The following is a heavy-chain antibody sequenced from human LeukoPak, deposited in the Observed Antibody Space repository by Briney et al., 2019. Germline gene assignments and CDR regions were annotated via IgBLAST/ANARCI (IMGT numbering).Heavy chain of an antibody. CDR3: ARVRGIGTFDF. J-gene: IGHJ3*01. D-gene: IGHD3-10*01. CDR2: IYYRGTT. Sequence: PSETLSLTCTVSGGYLTGHYWSWIRQPPGKGLEWIGYIYYRGTTNYNPSLKSRVRMSVDTSKNHFFLQLNSVTAADTAVYYCARVRGIGTFDFWGQGTMVTVS. V-gene: IGHV4-59*08. CDR1: GGYLTGHY.